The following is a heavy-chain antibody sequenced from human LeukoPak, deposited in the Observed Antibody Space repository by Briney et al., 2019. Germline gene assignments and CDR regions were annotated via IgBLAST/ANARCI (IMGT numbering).Heavy chain of an antibody. CDR1: GGSFSGYY. Sequence: ASETLSLTRAVYGGSFSGYYWSWIRQPPGKGLEWIGEINHSGSTNYNPSLKSRVTMSVDTSKNQFSLKLSSVTAADTAVYYCATPYCSGGSCYSGGIGYWGQGTLVTVSS. J-gene: IGHJ4*02. CDR3: ATPYCSGGSCYSGGIGY. D-gene: IGHD2-15*01. V-gene: IGHV4-34*01. CDR2: INHSGST.